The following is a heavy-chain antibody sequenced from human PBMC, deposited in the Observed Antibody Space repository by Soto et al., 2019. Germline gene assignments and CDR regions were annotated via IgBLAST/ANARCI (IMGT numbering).Heavy chain of an antibody. CDR2: IYYSGST. D-gene: IGHD3-3*01. V-gene: IGHV4-61*01. CDR1: GGSVSSGSYY. Sequence: SETLSLTCTVSGGSVSSGSYYWSWIRQPPGKGLEWIGYIYYSGSTNYNPSLKSRVTISVDTSKNQFSLKLSSVTAADTAVYYCARDSRRSYDFWSGYYTSGMDVWGQGTTVTVSS. CDR3: ARDSRRSYDFWSGYYTSGMDV. J-gene: IGHJ6*02.